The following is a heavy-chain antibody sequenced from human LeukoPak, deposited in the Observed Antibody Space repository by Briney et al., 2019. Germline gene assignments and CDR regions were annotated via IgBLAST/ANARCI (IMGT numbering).Heavy chain of an antibody. J-gene: IGHJ6*02. CDR1: GFTVSSNY. Sequence: GGSLRLSCAASGFTVSSNYMSWVRQAPGKGLEWVSVIYSGGSTYYADSVKGRFTISRDNSKNTLYLQMNSLRADDTAVYYCARVGVYYYGMDVWGQGTTVTVSS. V-gene: IGHV3-66*01. CDR3: ARVGVYYYGMDV. CDR2: IYSGGST.